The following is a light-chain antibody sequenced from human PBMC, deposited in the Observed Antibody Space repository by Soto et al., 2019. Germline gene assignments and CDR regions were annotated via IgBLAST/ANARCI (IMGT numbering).Light chain of an antibody. Sequence: QSALTQPASVSGSPGQSSTISCTGTSSDVGSYNLVSWYQQHPGKATKLMIYEGSKQPSGVSNRFAGSKSANTDSLTSSWLQYEDEADYYCCSYAGSSTLYVFRTETKLTVL. J-gene: IGLJ1*01. CDR1: SSDVGSYNL. V-gene: IGLV2-23*01. CDR3: CSYAGSSTLYV. CDR2: EGS.